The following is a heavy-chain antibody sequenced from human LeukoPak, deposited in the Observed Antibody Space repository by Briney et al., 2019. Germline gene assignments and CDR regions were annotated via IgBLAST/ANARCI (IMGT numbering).Heavy chain of an antibody. V-gene: IGHV4-39*07. CDR3: ARGTYGDWFPVDY. J-gene: IGHJ4*02. Sequence: SETLSLTCTVSGGSISSSSYYWGWIRQPPGKGLEWIGSIYYSGSTYYNPSPKSRVTISVDTSKNQFSLKLSSVTAADTAVYYCARGTYGDWFPVDYWGQGTLVTVSS. CDR2: IYYSGST. CDR1: GGSISSSSYY. D-gene: IGHD4-17*01.